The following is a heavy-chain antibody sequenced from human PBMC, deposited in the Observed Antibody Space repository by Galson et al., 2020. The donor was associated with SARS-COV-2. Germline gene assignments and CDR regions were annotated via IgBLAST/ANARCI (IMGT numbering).Heavy chain of an antibody. J-gene: IGHJ4*02. D-gene: IGHD5-12*01. CDR1: GFSLSNARMG. CDR2: IFLNDAK. Sequence: ESGPTLVKPTETLTLTCTVPGFSLSNARMGVSWIRQPPGKALEWLAHIFLNDAKSYSTSLKSRLTISKDTSKSQVVLTMTNMDPVDTATYYCGRILRVDIVAYYFDSWAQGTLVTVSS. V-gene: IGHV2-26*01. CDR3: GRILRVDIVAYYFDS.